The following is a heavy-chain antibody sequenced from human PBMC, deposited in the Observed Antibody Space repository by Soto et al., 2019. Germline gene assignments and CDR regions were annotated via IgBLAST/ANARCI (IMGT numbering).Heavy chain of an antibody. V-gene: IGHV4-34*01. D-gene: IGHD6-19*01. J-gene: IGHJ4*02. CDR2: INHSGST. CDR3: ARVSGWYGSRFDY. CDR1: GGSFSGYY. Sequence: SETLSLTCAVYGGSFSGYYWSWIRQPPGKGLEWIGEINHSGSTNYNPSLKSRVTISVDTSKNQFSLKLSSVTAADTAVYYCARVSGWYGSRFDYWGQGTLVTVSS.